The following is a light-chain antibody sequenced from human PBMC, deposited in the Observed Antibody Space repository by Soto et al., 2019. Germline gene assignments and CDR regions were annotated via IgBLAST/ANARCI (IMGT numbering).Light chain of an antibody. CDR1: QSVSNNY. CDR3: QQYTSSLIT. CDR2: GAS. Sequence: EIVMTQSPATLSVSPGERATLSCRASQSVSNNYLAWYQQKPGQALRLLIYGASGRATGIPDRFSGSGSGTDFTLTISRLEPEDFAVYYCQQYTSSLITFGQGTRLEIK. V-gene: IGKV3-20*01. J-gene: IGKJ5*01.